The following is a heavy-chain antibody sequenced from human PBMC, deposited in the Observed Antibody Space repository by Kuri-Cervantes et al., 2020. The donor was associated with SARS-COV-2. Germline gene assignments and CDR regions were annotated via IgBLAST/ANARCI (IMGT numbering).Heavy chain of an antibody. D-gene: IGHD2-2*01. V-gene: IGHV3-23*01. J-gene: IGHJ4*02. CDR2: ISGSGGST. CDR1: GFTFGSYA. Sequence: GGSLRLSCAASGFTFGSYAMSWVRQAPGKGLEWVSAISGSGGSTYYADSVKGRFTISRDNSKNTLYLQMNSLRAEDTAVYYCAKAEKKEGYCSSTSCYLDSDYWGQGTLVTVSS. CDR3: AKAEKKEGYCSSTSCYLDSDY.